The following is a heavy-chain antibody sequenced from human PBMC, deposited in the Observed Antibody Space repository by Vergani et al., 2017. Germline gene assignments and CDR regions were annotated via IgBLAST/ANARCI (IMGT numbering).Heavy chain of an antibody. V-gene: IGHV3-7*01. CDR2: ISPDVSAT. CDR3: AKDLGGCNSISCSYYMDV. Sequence: EVQLLQSGGGVIQPGGSVRLSCAASGFTFSACPMTWVRQAPGKGLEWVAHISPDVSATSYVDYVKGRFTIARDNSQSTVNLQMNSLRVDDTAVYYCAKDLGGCNSISCSYYMDVWGKGTTVTV. D-gene: IGHD2/OR15-2a*01. J-gene: IGHJ6*03. CDR1: GFTFSACP.